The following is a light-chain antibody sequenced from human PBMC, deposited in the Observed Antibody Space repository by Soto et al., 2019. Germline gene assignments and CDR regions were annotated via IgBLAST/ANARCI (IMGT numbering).Light chain of an antibody. CDR1: QSISSW. CDR2: DAS. Sequence: DIQMTQSPSTLSASVGARATITCRASQSISSWLAWYQQKPGKAPKLLIYDASSLESGVPSRFSGSGSGPEFTLTISSLQPDDFATYYCQQYNSYSEAFGQGTKVDI. CDR3: QQYNSYSEA. V-gene: IGKV1-5*01. J-gene: IGKJ1*01.